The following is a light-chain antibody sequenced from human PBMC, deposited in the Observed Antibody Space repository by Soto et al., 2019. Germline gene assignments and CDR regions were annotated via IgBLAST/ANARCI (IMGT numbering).Light chain of an antibody. V-gene: IGKV3-20*01. CDR1: QSVSNNY. CDR2: GAS. J-gene: IGKJ1*01. Sequence: EIVLTQSPGTLSLSPGEGATLSCRASQSVSNNYLAWYQQKPGQAPRLLIYGASSRATGIPDRSSGSGSGTDFTLAISRLEPEDFAVYYCQQYGNSPRTFGQGTKVDIK. CDR3: QQYGNSPRT.